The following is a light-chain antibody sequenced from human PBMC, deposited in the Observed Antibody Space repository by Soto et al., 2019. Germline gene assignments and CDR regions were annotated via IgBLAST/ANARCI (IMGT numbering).Light chain of an antibody. CDR2: SVS. J-gene: IGKJ1*01. CDR3: QQYNNWWT. CDR1: QSVSTN. Sequence: EIVMTQSPATLSVSPGEGATLSCRASQSVSTNLDWYQQKPGQAPRLLIYSVSTRATDIPARFSGSGSGTEFTLTISSLQSEDLAVYYCQQYNNWWTFGQGTKVEIK. V-gene: IGKV3-15*01.